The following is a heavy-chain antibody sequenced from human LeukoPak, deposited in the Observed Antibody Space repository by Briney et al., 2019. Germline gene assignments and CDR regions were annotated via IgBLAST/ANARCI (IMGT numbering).Heavy chain of an antibody. V-gene: IGHV1-2*02. CDR3: AISVVTAIWYYFDY. D-gene: IGHD2-21*02. CDR2: INPNSGGT. Sequence: ASVKVSCKASGYTFTGYYVHWVRQAPGQGLEWMGWINPNSGGTNYAQKFQGRVTMTRDTSISTAYMELSRLRSDDTAVYYCAISVVTAIWYYFDYWGQGTLVTVSS. J-gene: IGHJ4*02. CDR1: GYTFTGYY.